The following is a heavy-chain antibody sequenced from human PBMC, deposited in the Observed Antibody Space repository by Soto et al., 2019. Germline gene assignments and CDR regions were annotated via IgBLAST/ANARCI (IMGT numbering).Heavy chain of an antibody. CDR3: ARAPILVGVTICENYFDL. Sequence: GASVKVSCKASGGKFNNSAISWVRQAPGQGLEWMGGIIPIFGAANYPQKFQGRVTIIADDSTSTAYMELSSLRSDDTAVYYCARAPILVGVTICENYFDLWGQGTLVTVSS. D-gene: IGHD3-3*01. J-gene: IGHJ4*02. V-gene: IGHV1-69*13. CDR2: IIPIFGAA. CDR1: GGKFNNSA.